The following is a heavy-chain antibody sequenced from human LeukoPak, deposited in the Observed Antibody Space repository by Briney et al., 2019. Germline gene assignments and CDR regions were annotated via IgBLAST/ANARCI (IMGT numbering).Heavy chain of an antibody. CDR1: RGTFSSYA. J-gene: IGHJ3*02. CDR2: IIPIFGTA. Sequence: SVKVSCKASRGTFSSYAISWVRQAPGQGLEWMGRIIPIFGTANYAQKFQGRVTITTDESTSTAYMELSSLRSEDTAVYYCARSPDRSAFDIWGQGTMVTVSS. CDR3: ARSPDRSAFDI. V-gene: IGHV1-69*05.